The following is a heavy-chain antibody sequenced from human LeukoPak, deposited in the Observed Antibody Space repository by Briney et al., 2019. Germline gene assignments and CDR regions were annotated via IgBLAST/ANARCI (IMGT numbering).Heavy chain of an antibody. J-gene: IGHJ4*02. CDR2: IHHSGTT. V-gene: IGHV4-59*01. CDR1: GGSLSDDS. CDR3: TIGAGAPKDY. Sequence: SETLRLSCAASGGSLSDDSMSWMRQSPGRGLELIGYIHHSGTTKYNTSLISRVTISVDTSKNQFSLRLSSVTAADTSVYYCTIGAGAPKDYWGQGTLVTVSS.